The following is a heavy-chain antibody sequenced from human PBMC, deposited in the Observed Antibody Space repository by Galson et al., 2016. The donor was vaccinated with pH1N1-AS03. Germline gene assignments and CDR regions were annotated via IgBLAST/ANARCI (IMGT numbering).Heavy chain of an antibody. CDR3: VKDLVSASD. D-gene: IGHD2-2*01. V-gene: IGHV3-64D*06. CDR1: GFTFSIFS. CDR2: ISGNGGGT. Sequence: SLRLSCAASGFTFSIFSLHWVRQAPGKGLEYVSTISGNGGGTYYAASVKGRFTISRDNSMNKVFLQMSSLRLEDTGVYYCVKDLVSASDWGQGTPVTVSS. J-gene: IGHJ4*02.